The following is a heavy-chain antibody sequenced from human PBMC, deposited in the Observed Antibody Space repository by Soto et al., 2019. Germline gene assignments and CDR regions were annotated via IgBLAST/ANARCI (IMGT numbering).Heavy chain of an antibody. V-gene: IGHV4-34*01. D-gene: IGHD2-15*01. CDR3: ARGPRLYCSGGSCYSADDY. J-gene: IGHJ4*02. Sequence: QVQLQQWGAGLLKPSETLSLTCAVYGGSFSGYYWSWIRQPPGKGLEWIGEINHSGSTNYNPSLKMRVTISLDTSKNQFSLKLSSVTAADTAVYYCARGPRLYCSGGSCYSADDYWGQGTLVTVSS. CDR1: GGSFSGYY. CDR2: INHSGST.